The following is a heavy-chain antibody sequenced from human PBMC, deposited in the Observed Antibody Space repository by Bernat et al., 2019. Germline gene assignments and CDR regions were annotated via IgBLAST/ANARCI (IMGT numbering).Heavy chain of an antibody. D-gene: IGHD3-16*01. Sequence: DVQLMESGGDLVQPGGSLRLSCAASGFTFSDSGMSWVRLPPGKGLEWVSTISSDGQNTHYAGSVQGRFTISRDNSQSTLYLQMDSLRAEPAAISYCAKVSAPYFDSWGQGALVTVSP. J-gene: IGHJ4*02. V-gene: IGHV3-23*01. CDR2: ISSDGQNT. CDR3: AKVSAPYFDS. CDR1: GFTFSDSG.